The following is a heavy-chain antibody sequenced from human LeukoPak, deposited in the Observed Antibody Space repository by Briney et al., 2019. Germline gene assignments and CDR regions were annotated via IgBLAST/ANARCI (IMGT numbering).Heavy chain of an antibody. J-gene: IGHJ4*02. D-gene: IGHD3-10*01. CDR3: AKDRAFGQFLWGNDY. CDR2: ISSSGSTI. Sequence: GGSLRLSCAASGFTFSSYEMNWVRQAPGKGLEWVAYISSSGSTIYYADSVKGRFTISRDNAKNTLYLQMTSLRAEDTALYYCAKDRAFGQFLWGNDYWGQGTLVTVSS. V-gene: IGHV3-48*03. CDR1: GFTFSSYE.